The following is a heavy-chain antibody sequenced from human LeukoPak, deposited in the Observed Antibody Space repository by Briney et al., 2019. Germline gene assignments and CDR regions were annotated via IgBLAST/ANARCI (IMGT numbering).Heavy chain of an antibody. J-gene: IGHJ6*02. Sequence: PSETLSLTCTVSGGSISSYYWSWIRQPPGKGLEWIGYIYYSESTNYNPSLKGRVTISPDTSQNQFSLNLSSVTAADTAIYYCARGGGGGLQWVGEDYSYGMDVWGQGTTVIVSS. CDR2: IYYSEST. D-gene: IGHD3-10*01. V-gene: IGHV4-59*01. CDR3: ARGGGGGLQWVGEDYSYGMDV. CDR1: GGSISSYY.